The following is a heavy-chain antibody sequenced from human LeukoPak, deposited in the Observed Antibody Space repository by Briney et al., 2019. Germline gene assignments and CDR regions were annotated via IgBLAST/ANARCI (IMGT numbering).Heavy chain of an antibody. V-gene: IGHV1-46*01. D-gene: IGHD6-6*01. CDR3: AREYSSSPSPDYYYYGMDV. J-gene: IGHJ6*02. CDR1: GYTFTSYY. CDR2: INPSGGST. Sequence: GASVKVSCKASGYTFTSYYMHWVRQAPGQGLEWMGIINPSGGSTSYAQKSQGRVTMTRDTSTSTVYMELSSLRSEDTAVYYCAREYSSSPSPDYYYYGMDVWGQGTTVTVSS.